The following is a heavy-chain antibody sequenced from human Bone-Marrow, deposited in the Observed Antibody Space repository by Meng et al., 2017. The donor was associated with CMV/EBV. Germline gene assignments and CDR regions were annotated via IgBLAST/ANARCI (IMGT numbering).Heavy chain of an antibody. CDR2: INHSGST. Sequence: GSLRLSCAVYGGSFSGYYWSWIRQPPGKGLEWIGEINHSGSTNYNPSPKSRVTIPVDTSKNQFSLKLSSVTAADTAVYYCASIYDFVGALDYWGQGTLVTVSS. J-gene: IGHJ4*02. CDR1: GGSFSGYY. V-gene: IGHV4-34*01. CDR3: ASIYDFVGALDY. D-gene: IGHD3-3*01.